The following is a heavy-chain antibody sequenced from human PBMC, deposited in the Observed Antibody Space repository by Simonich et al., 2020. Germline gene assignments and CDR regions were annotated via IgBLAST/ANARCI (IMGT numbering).Heavy chain of an antibody. CDR3: ARAFCDRTGYFDY. V-gene: IGHV4-59*01. D-gene: IGHD1-1*01. Sequence: QVQLQESGPGLVKPSETLSLTCTVSGGTISSYYWSWIRQPPGKGLEWIGYIYYSESTNYTPSLKSRVTISVDTSKNQFSLKLSSVTAADTAVYYCARAFCDRTGYFDYWGQGTLVTVSS. J-gene: IGHJ4*02. CDR2: IYYSEST. CDR1: GGTISSYY.